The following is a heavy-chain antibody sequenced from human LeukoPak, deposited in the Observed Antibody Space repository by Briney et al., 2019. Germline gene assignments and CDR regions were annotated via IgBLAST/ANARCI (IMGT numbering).Heavy chain of an antibody. V-gene: IGHV4-59*08. CDR3: ARQVICGDDCYSEY. CDR1: GASITSYY. Sequence: PSETLSLTCTVSGASITSYYWTWIRQPPGQGLEGIGYMYFTGSTDYNPSLKSRVTISEDKSKNQFSLSLNSVTAADTAVYYCARQVICGDDCYSEYWGQGILVTVSS. CDR2: MYFTGST. D-gene: IGHD2-21*02. J-gene: IGHJ4*02.